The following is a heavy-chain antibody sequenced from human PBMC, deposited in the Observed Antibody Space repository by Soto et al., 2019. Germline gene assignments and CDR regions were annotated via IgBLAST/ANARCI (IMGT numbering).Heavy chain of an antibody. CDR2: ISGSGGST. Sequence: EVQLLESGGGLVQPGGSLRLSCAASGFTFSSYAMSWVRQAPGKGLEWVSAISGSGGSTYYADSVKGRFTISRDNAKNTLYLQMNSLRAEDTAVYYCAKDEAGGWNYVDDFDYWGQGTLVTVSS. CDR3: AKDEAGGWNYVDDFDY. CDR1: GFTFSSYA. V-gene: IGHV3-23*01. J-gene: IGHJ4*02. D-gene: IGHD1-7*01.